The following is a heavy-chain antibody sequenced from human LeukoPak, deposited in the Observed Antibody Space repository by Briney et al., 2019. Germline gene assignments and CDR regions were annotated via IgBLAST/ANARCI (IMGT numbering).Heavy chain of an antibody. CDR1: GFTFSSYA. D-gene: IGHD3-22*01. Sequence: PGRSLRLSCAASGFTFSSYAMHWVRQAPGKGLEWVAVISYDGSNKYYADSVKGRFTISRDNSKNTLYLQMNSLRAEDTAVYYCARDRGYHYDSSGPGDAFDIWGQGTMVTVSS. J-gene: IGHJ3*02. CDR2: ISYDGSNK. V-gene: IGHV3-30-3*01. CDR3: ARDRGYHYDSSGPGDAFDI.